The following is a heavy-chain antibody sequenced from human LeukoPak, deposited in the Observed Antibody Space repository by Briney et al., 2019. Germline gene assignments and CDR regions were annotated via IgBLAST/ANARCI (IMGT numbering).Heavy chain of an antibody. CDR1: GGSISSYY. V-gene: IGHV4-59*01. Sequence: SETLSLTCTVSGGSISSYYWSWIRQPPGKGLEWIGYIYYSGSTNYNPSLKSRVTISVDTSKNQFSLKLSSVTAADTAVYYCARMTHDAFDIWGQGTMVTVSS. J-gene: IGHJ3*02. CDR3: ARMTHDAFDI. CDR2: IYYSGST.